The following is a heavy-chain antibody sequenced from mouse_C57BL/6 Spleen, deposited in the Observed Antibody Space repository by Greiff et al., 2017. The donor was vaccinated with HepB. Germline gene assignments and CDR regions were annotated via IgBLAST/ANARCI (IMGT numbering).Heavy chain of an antibody. D-gene: IGHD1-1*01. CDR1: GYTFTSYG. CDR3: AIKDYGSSYAMDY. CDR2: IYPRSGNT. Sequence: QVQLQQSGAELARPGASVKLSCKASGYTFTSYGISWVKQRTGQGLEWIGEIYPRSGNTYYNEKFKGKAKLTADKSSSTAYMELRSLTSEDSAVYFCAIKDYGSSYAMDYWGQGTSVTVSS. V-gene: IGHV1-81*01. J-gene: IGHJ4*01.